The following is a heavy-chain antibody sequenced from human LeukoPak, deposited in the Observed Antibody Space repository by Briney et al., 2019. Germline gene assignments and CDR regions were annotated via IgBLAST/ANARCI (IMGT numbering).Heavy chain of an antibody. J-gene: IGHJ4*02. D-gene: IGHD3-16*01. CDR1: GFMFSRYW. CDR3: ARALGGFSDY. Sequence: SGGSLRLSCAASGFMFSRYWMSWVGQAPGKGLEWVANIKEDGSEMYYVDSVKGRFTISRDNAKNSLYLQMNILRAEDTAVYYCARALGGFSDYWGQGTLVTVSS. CDR2: IKEDGSEM. V-gene: IGHV3-7*05.